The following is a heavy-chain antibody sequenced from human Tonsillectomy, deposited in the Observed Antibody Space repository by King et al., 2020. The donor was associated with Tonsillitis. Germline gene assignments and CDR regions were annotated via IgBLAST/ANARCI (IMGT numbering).Heavy chain of an antibody. Sequence: QLVQSGAEVKKPGASVKVSCKASGYRFTSYGISWVRQAPGQGPEWMGWMSAYNGNTNYAQNLQGRVTMTSDTATRTAYMELRGLKSDDTAVYYCARDGTDYGDYDGFAYWGQGTLVTVSS. CDR2: MSAYNGNT. D-gene: IGHD4-17*01. V-gene: IGHV1-18*04. CDR3: ARDGTDYGDYDGFAY. CDR1: GYRFTSYG. J-gene: IGHJ4*02.